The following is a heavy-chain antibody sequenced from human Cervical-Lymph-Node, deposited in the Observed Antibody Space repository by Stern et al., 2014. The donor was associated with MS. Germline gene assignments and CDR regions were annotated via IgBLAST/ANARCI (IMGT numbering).Heavy chain of an antibody. CDR3: ARKEAGNSYDALDI. CDR2: TSYDGNNQ. CDR1: GFTFSSYA. D-gene: IGHD5-18*01. V-gene: IGHV3-30*04. J-gene: IGHJ3*02. Sequence: VQLVESGGGVVQPGRSLRLSCAASGFTFSSYAMHWVRQAPGKGLEWVSITSYDGNNQYYAESVEGRFTISRDNSKNTLYLQMNRLRPEDTAMYYCARKEAGNSYDALDIWGQGTMVTVSS.